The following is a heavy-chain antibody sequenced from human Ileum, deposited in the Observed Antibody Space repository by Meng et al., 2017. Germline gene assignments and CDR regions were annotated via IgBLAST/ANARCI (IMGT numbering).Heavy chain of an antibody. Sequence: VRLRGLCPGPFKPPVTLSLTCAVSGASIISGHWWSGVRQPPGKGLEWIGEMYPSGTTNYNPSHKSRVTISMDTSKNQLPLKLISVTAADTAVYYCARHIAVSGTRGFDSWGQGTLVTVSS. D-gene: IGHD6-19*01. CDR2: MYPSGTT. V-gene: IGHV4-4*03. CDR3: ARHIAVSGTRGFDS. CDR1: GASIISGHW. J-gene: IGHJ4*02.